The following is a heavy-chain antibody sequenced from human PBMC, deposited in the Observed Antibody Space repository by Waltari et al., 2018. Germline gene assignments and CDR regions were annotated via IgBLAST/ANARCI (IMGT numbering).Heavy chain of an antibody. D-gene: IGHD3-22*01. V-gene: IGHV3-30*15. CDR2: ISYDGSIK. Sequence: QVQLEESGGGVVQPGRSLRLSCAASGFTFNHHAMHWVRQVPGKGLEWVAVISYDGSIKYYGNSVKGRFTISRDNSKNTLDLQMSSLRGEDTAIDYCARRVSGYAFDSACDYWGRGTLVTVSS. J-gene: IGHJ4*02. CDR3: ARRVSGYAFDSACDY. CDR1: GFTFNHHA.